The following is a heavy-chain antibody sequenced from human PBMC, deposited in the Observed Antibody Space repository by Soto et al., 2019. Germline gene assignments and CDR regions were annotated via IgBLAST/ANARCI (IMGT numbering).Heavy chain of an antibody. D-gene: IGHD3-22*01. CDR3: ARGPWYLDTSGYWATNYYYGMDV. Sequence: SETLSLTCAVYGGSFSGYYWSWIRQPPGQGLEWIGEINHGGSTNYNPSLKSRVTISVDTPKNEFSLKLGSVTAADTAVYDWARGPWYLDTSGYWATNYYYGMDVWGQGTPVT. CDR2: INHGGST. V-gene: IGHV4-34*01. J-gene: IGHJ6*02. CDR1: GGSFSGYY.